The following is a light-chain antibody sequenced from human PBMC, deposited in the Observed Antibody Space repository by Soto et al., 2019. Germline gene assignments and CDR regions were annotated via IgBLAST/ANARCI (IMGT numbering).Light chain of an antibody. J-gene: IGKJ1*01. CDR2: GAS. CDR3: QQYNTWPRT. Sequence: EIVMPQSPATLSVSPGERATLSCRASQGIKDYLAWFQQKPGQAPRLLIYGASTRATAIPARFSGSGSGTEFTLSISSLQSEDFAVYYCQQYNTWPRTFGQGTKVETK. V-gene: IGKV3-15*01. CDR1: QGIKDY.